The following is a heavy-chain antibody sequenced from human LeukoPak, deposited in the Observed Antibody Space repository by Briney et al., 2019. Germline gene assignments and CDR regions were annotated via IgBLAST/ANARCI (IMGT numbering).Heavy chain of an antibody. D-gene: IGHD5-24*01. J-gene: IGHJ4*02. Sequence: GRSLRLSCAASGFTFSSYGMHWVRQAPGKGLEWVAVISYDGSNKYYADSVKGRFTISRDNAKNTLYLQMNSLRAEDTAMYYCGRDTLTTDGDIDHWGQGTLVTVSS. CDR2: ISYDGSNK. CDR3: GRDTLTTDGDIDH. CDR1: GFTFSSYG. V-gene: IGHV3-30*03.